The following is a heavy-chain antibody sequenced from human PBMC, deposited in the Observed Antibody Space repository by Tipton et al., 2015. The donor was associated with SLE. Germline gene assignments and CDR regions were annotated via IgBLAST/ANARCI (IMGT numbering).Heavy chain of an antibody. D-gene: IGHD2-2*01. CDR1: GGSITSSSYY. CDR2: FNFGGNT. V-gene: IGHV4-39*07. Sequence: TLSLTCTVSGGSITSSSYYWGWIRQFPGEGLEWIGSFNFGGNTYYHPALESRVTISVDAAKNQFSLVLNSVTAADTAVYYCATSPLTLWGQGTLVTVSS. J-gene: IGHJ4*02. CDR3: ATSPLTL.